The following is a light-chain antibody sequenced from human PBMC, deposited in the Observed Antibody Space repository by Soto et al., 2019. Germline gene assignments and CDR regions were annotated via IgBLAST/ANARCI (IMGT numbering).Light chain of an antibody. CDR1: QSVSTNS. Sequence: EIVLTQSPDTLSLSPGERATLSCRASQSVSTNSLAWYQQRPGQAPRPLIYGASSRATGTPDRFSGSGSGTDFTLIISRLEPEDFAVYYCQQYGSSVLTFVGGTKVEIK. V-gene: IGKV3-20*01. CDR2: GAS. J-gene: IGKJ4*01. CDR3: QQYGSSVLT.